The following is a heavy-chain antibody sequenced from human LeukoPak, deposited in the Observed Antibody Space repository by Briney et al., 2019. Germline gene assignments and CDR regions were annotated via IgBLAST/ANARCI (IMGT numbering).Heavy chain of an antibody. V-gene: IGHV3-21*01. CDR1: GFTFSNYV. J-gene: IGHJ4*02. D-gene: IGHD6-13*01. Sequence: KPGGSLRLSCAASGFTFSNYVMNWVRQAPGKGLEWVSSISSSSSYIYYADSVKGRFTISRDNAKNSLYLQMNSLRAEDTAVYYCARDQGRSSSWYAYWGQGTLVTVSS. CDR3: ARDQGRSSSWYAY. CDR2: ISSSSSYI.